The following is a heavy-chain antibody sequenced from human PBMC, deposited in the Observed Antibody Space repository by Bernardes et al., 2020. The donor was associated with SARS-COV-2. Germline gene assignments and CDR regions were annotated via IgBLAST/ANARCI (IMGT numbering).Heavy chain of an antibody. Sequence: ASEKVSCKASGYTLTTYYIHWVRQAPGQGLEWMGIINPGDGTTRYSQKFQGRVSMTTDTSANTVSMDLSSLSSGDTAVYFCARNYRGPGSTTFDYWGQGTPVTVSS. D-gene: IGHD1-1*01. CDR1: GYTLTTYY. CDR2: INPGDGTT. V-gene: IGHV1-46*01. J-gene: IGHJ4*02. CDR3: ARNYRGPGSTTFDY.